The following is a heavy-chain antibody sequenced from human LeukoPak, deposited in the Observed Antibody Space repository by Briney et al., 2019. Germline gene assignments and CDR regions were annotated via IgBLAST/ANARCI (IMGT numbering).Heavy chain of an antibody. D-gene: IGHD6-13*01. J-gene: IGHJ4*02. CDR1: GFTFSNNV. V-gene: IGHV3-33*01. CDR2: IWYDGSNK. Sequence: GGSLRLSCAPSGFTFSNNVMHWVRQAPGKGLEWVAIIWYDGSNKYYADSLKGRFTISRGNSKNTLYLQMNSLRAEDTAVYYCARGGLAAAGIDYWGQGTLVTVSS. CDR3: ARGGLAAAGIDY.